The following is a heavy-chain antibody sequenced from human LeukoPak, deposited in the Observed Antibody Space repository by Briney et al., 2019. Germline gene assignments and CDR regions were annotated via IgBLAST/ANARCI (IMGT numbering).Heavy chain of an antibody. CDR2: ISGDGGTT. V-gene: IGHV3-43*02. D-gene: IGHD2/OR15-2a*01. J-gene: IGHJ4*02. Sequence: GGSLRLFCAASGFTVHDFAMHWVRQAPGKGLEWVSLISGDGGTTYYTDSVKGRFTISRDNNKNSLFLQMNSLRVEDTAFYYCAKGNNSIFLNFEYWGRGTLVTVSS. CDR1: GFTVHDFA. CDR3: AKGNNSIFLNFEY.